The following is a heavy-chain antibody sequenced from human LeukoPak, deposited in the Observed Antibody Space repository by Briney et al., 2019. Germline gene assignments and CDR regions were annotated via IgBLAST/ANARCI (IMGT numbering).Heavy chain of an antibody. CDR3: ARIPYYYDSSGYYYDY. D-gene: IGHD3-22*01. V-gene: IGHV3-30-3*01. CDR2: ISYDGSNK. J-gene: IGHJ4*02. CDR1: GFTFSSYA. Sequence: PGGSLRLSCAASGFTFSSYAMHWVRQAPGKGLEWVAVISYDGSNKYYADSVKGRFTISRDNSKNTLYLQMNSLRSEDTAVYYCARIPYYYDSSGYYYDYWGQGTLVTVSP.